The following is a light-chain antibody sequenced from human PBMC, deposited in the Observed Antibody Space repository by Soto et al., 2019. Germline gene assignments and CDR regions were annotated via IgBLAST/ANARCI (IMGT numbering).Light chain of an antibody. J-gene: IGLJ3*02. Sequence: QSVLTQPASVSGSPGQSITISCTGTSSDVGSTFNYVSWYQHHPGKAPRLIMSDVNHRPSGVSDRFSGSKSGNTASLTISGIQAEDEADYFCSAYSTGSTPVLFGGGTKLTVL. CDR3: SAYSTGSTPVL. V-gene: IGLV2-14*03. CDR2: DVN. CDR1: SSDVGSTFNY.